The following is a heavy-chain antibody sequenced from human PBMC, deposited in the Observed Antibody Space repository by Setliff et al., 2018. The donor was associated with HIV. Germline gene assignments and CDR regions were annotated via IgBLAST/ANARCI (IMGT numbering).Heavy chain of an antibody. J-gene: IGHJ3*02. CDR2: IIPVFGTA. Sequence: SVKVSCKASGGTFNSYAINWVRQAPGQGLEWMGGIIPVFGTANYAQNFQGRVTITADETTSTAYMELSSLRSEDTAVYYCARGMYSSGWYDAFDIWGQGTMVTVSS. D-gene: IGHD6-19*01. CDR3: ARGMYSSGWYDAFDI. V-gene: IGHV1-69*13. CDR1: GGTFNSYA.